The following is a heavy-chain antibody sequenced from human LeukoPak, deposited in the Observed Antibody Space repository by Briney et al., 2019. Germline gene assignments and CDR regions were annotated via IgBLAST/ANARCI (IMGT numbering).Heavy chain of an antibody. Sequence: SETLSLTCAVYGGSFSGYYWSWIRQPPGKGLEWIGEINHSGSTNYNPSLKSRVTISVGTSKNQFSLKLSSVTAADTAVYYCARGSAMVRGSYFDYWGQGTLVTVSS. V-gene: IGHV4-34*01. D-gene: IGHD3-10*01. J-gene: IGHJ4*02. CDR1: GGSFSGYY. CDR3: ARGSAMVRGSYFDY. CDR2: INHSGST.